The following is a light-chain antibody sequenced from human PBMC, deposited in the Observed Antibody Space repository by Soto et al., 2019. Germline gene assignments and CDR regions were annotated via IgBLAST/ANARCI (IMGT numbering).Light chain of an antibody. CDR1: QSLSSSY. CDR2: AAS. V-gene: IGKV3-20*01. CDR3: QQCSGSPWT. Sequence: IVLTQSPGTLSLSPGERATLSCRASQSLSSSYLAWYQQKPGQAPRLLIYAASSRATGIPDRFSGSGSGTDFTLTIRRLEPDDYAVYYCQQCSGSPWTFGQGTKVEIK. J-gene: IGKJ1*01.